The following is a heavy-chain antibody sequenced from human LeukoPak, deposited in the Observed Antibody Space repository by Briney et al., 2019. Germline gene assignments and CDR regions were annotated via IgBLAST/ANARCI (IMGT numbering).Heavy chain of an antibody. CDR3: AIFYGDRNWFDP. Sequence: ASVKVSCKASGGTFSSYAISWVRQAPGQGLEWMGWISAYNGNTNYAQKLQGRVTMTTDTSTSTAYMELRSLRSDDTAVYYCAIFYGDRNWFDPWGQGTLVTVSS. V-gene: IGHV1-18*01. J-gene: IGHJ5*02. CDR1: GGTFSSYA. D-gene: IGHD4-17*01. CDR2: ISAYNGNT.